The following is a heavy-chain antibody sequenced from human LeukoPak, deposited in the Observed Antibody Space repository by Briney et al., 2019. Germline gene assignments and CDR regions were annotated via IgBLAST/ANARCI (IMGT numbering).Heavy chain of an antibody. J-gene: IGHJ5*02. CDR1: GGSISSYY. D-gene: IGHD6-13*01. V-gene: IGHV4-59*01. CDR3: ARAAAGTVSYNWFDP. CDR2: NYYSGST. Sequence: SETLSLTCTVSGGSISSYYWSWIRQPPGKGLEWIGYNYYSGSTNYNPSLKSRVTISVDTSKNQFSLKLSSVTAADTAVYYCARAAAGTVSYNWFDPWGQGTLVTVSS.